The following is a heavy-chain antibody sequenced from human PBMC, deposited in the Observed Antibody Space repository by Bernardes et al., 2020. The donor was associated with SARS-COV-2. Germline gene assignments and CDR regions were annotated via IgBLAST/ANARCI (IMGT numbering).Heavy chain of an antibody. CDR3: VRDWRASSCDADCLWN. D-gene: IGHD2-21*01. CDR1: GFTFSSHV. Sequence: GGSLRLSCAASGFTFSSHVMTWVRQAPGKGLQWVSSITANGAGSWYADTVKGRFTVSRDNRKNTVYLQLNGLGVDDSAVFYCVRDWRASSCDADCLWNWGQGTPVTVAS. V-gene: IGHV3-23*01. CDR2: ITANGAGS. J-gene: IGHJ4*02.